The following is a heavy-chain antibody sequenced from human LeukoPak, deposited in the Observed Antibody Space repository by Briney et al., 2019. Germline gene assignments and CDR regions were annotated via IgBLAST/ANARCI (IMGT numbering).Heavy chain of an antibody. D-gene: IGHD3-22*01. CDR3: ARDDSSGYVPWDY. CDR2: INPSGGST. J-gene: IGHJ4*02. CDR1: GYTFTSYY. V-gene: IGHV1-46*01. Sequence: ASVKVPCKASGYTFTSYYMHWVRQAPGQGLEWTGIINPSGGSTSYAQKFQGRVTMTRDTSTSTVYMELSSLRSEDTAVYYCARDDSSGYVPWDYWGQGTLVTVSP.